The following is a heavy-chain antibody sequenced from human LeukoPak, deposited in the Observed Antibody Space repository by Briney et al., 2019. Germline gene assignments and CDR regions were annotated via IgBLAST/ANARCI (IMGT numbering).Heavy chain of an antibody. V-gene: IGHV3-15*01. Sequence: PGGSLRLSCAASGFTFSNAWMSWVRQAPGKGLEWVGRIKGKTDGGTTDYAAPVKGRFTISRDDSKNTLYLQMNSLKTEDTAVYYCTTAAPEYSSSYFDYWGQGTLVTVSS. J-gene: IGHJ4*02. CDR1: GFTFSNAW. D-gene: IGHD6-6*01. CDR3: TTAAPEYSSSYFDY. CDR2: IKGKTDGGTT.